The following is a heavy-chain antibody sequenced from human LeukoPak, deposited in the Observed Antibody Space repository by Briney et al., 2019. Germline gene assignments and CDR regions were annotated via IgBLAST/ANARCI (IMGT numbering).Heavy chain of an antibody. V-gene: IGHV4-34*01. CDR3: ASTSPKYYYESSGYSSLFDN. Sequence: SETLSLTCAVYGGSFSGYYWSWIRQPPGKGLEWIGEINHSGSTNYNPSLKSRVTMSVDTSKNQFSLKLRSVTAADTALYYCASTSPKYYYESSGYSSLFDNWGQGTLVTVSS. J-gene: IGHJ4*02. CDR2: INHSGST. CDR1: GGSFSGYY. D-gene: IGHD3-22*01.